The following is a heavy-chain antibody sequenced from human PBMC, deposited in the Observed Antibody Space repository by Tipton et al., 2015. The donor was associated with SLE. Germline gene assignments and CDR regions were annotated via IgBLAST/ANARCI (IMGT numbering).Heavy chain of an antibody. CDR3: ARGERSSMPDY. CDR2: VYYSGST. CDR1: GYSISSGYY. J-gene: IGHJ4*02. V-gene: IGHV4-38-2*01. D-gene: IGHD6-13*01. Sequence: TLSLTCAVSGYSISSGYYWSWIRQPPGKGLEWIGYVYYSGSTHYNPSLTSRVTISVDTSKNQFSLKLSSVTAADTAVYYCARGERSSMPDYWGQGSLVTVSS.